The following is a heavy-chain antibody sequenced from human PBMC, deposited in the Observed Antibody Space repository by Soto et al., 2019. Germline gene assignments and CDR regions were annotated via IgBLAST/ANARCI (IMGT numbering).Heavy chain of an antibody. CDR3: ARGGFSTSWLGLLGTGAHGVEIDY. CDR2: ISPYNGKT. V-gene: IGHV1-18*01. D-gene: IGHD6-13*01. CDR1: GYTFISYG. Sequence: QVQLVQSGAEVKKTGASVEVSCKASGYTFISYGISWVRQAPGQGLEWVGWISPYNGKTNNAQKFHGRVTLTTETSTSTAYLDLRSLRSDDTAVYYCARGGFSTSWLGLLGTGAHGVEIDYWGQGTLVTVSS. J-gene: IGHJ4*02.